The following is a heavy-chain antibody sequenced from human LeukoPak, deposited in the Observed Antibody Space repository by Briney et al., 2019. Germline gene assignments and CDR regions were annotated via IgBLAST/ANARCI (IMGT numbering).Heavy chain of an antibody. CDR2: INRNGGST. CDR3: AGTNFERTGGGWYFYYYYMDV. CDR1: GFTFDDYG. J-gene: IGHJ6*03. Sequence: GGSLRLSCAASGFTFDDYGMSWVRQAPGKGLEWVSGINRNGGSTGYADSVKGRFTISRDNAKNSLYLQMNSLRTEDTAVYYCAGTNFERTGGGWYFYYYYMDVWGKGTTVTVSS. D-gene: IGHD6-19*01. V-gene: IGHV3-20*04.